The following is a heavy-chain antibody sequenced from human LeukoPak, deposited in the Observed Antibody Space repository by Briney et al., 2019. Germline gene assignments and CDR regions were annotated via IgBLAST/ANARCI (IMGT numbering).Heavy chain of an antibody. D-gene: IGHD5-18*01. CDR2: IYTSGST. Sequence: SETLSLTCTVSGGSISSGSYYWSWIRQPAGKGLEWIGRIYTSGSTNYNPSLKSRVTISVDTSKNQFSLKLSSVTAADTAVYYCAGGYSYGSTYYYMDVWGKRTTVTISS. V-gene: IGHV4-61*02. CDR1: GGSISSGSYY. CDR3: AGGYSYGSTYYYMDV. J-gene: IGHJ6*03.